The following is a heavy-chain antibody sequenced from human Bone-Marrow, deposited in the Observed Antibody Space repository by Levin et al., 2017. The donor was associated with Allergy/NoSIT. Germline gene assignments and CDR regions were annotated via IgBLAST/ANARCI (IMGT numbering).Heavy chain of an antibody. Sequence: AASVKVSCKASGGTFSSYAISWVRQAPGQGLEWMGGIIPIFGTANYAQKFQGRVTITADKSTSTAYMELSSLRSEDTAVYYCARGYSNYYYYGMDVWGQGTTVTVSS. V-gene: IGHV1-69*06. J-gene: IGHJ6*02. CDR2: IIPIFGTA. CDR1: GGTFSSYA. D-gene: IGHD4-11*01. CDR3: ARGYSNYYYYGMDV.